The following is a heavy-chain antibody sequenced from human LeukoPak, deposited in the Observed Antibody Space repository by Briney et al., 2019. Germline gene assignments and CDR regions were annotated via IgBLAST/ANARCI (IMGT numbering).Heavy chain of an antibody. J-gene: IGHJ4*02. CDR3: ARGPLHGAFDY. V-gene: IGHV3-30*03. Sequence: GGSLRLSCAASGFIFSTSDMHWLRQAPGKGLEWVAHVASDGRNKYYADSVQGRFTGSRDNSKNTVYLQMNSLRADDTAVYYCARGPLHGAFDYWGQGTLATVSS. D-gene: IGHD4-17*01. CDR1: GFIFSTSD. CDR2: VASDGRNK.